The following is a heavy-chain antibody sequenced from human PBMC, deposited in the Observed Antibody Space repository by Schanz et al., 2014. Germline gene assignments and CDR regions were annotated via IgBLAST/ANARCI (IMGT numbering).Heavy chain of an antibody. CDR2: IYYSGST. J-gene: IGHJ6*02. V-gene: IGHV4-30-4*07. D-gene: IGHD1-1*01. CDR3: ARGGRTTYNYYYGMDV. CDR1: GGSISSGGYS. Sequence: QVQLQESGPGLVKPSQTLSLTCAVSGGSISSGGYSWNWIRQPPGKGLEWIVYIYYSGSTYYNRSLKSRFTISVDTSKNQFSLKLSSVTAADTAVYYCARGGRTTYNYYYGMDVWGQGTTVTVSS.